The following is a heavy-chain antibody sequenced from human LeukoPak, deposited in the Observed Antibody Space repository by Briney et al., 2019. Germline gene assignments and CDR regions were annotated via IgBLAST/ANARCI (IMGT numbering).Heavy chain of an antibody. J-gene: IGHJ6*02. V-gene: IGHV3-53*01. CDR1: GFTVSDNY. CDR2: IHSGGST. CDR3: ARTPYYYDSSGYYRAHYYYYYGMDV. D-gene: IGHD3-22*01. Sequence: GGSPRLSCAASGFTVSDNYMSWVRQAPGKGLEWVSVIHSGGSTYYADSVKGRFTISGDNSKNTLYLQMNSLRAEDTAIYYCARTPYYYDSSGYYRAHYYYYYGMDVWGQGTTVTVSS.